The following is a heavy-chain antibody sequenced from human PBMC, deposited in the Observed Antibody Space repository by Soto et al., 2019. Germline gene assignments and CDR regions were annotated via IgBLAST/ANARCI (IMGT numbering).Heavy chain of an antibody. CDR1: AGSISSGGYY. V-gene: IGHV4-31*03. Sequence: QVQLQESGPGLVKPSQTLSLTCTVSAGSISSGGYYWSWIRQDPGKGLEWIGYMYYSGVSYYNPSLKSRFNSSVDTSKNQFSLKLNSVTAAHTAVYYCARVGRYYDSGVWGGYFEYWGQGTLVTVSS. D-gene: IGHD3-22*01. J-gene: IGHJ4*02. CDR2: MYYSGVS. CDR3: ARVGRYYDSGVWGGYFEY.